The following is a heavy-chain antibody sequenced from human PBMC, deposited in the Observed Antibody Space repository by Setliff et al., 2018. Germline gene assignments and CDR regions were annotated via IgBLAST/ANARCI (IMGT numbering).Heavy chain of an antibody. D-gene: IGHD4-4*01. J-gene: IGHJ4*02. V-gene: IGHV4-34*01. CDR1: GGSFSTYY. CDR3: AHSRRYARSFDY. CDR2: INHSGST. Sequence: SETLSLTCAVYGGSFSTYYWIWIRQPPGKGLEWIGEINHSGSTNYNPSLKSRVTISVDTSKNQVVLTMTNMDPADTGTYYCAHSRRYARSFDYWGQGKLVTGSS.